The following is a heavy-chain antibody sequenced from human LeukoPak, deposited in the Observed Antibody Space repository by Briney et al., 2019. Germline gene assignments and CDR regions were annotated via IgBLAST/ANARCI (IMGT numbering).Heavy chain of an antibody. CDR1: GFTFSSYG. Sequence: GGSLRLSCAASGFTFSSYGMHWVRQAPGKGLEWVAFIRYDGSNKYHADSVKGRFTISRDNSKNTLYLQMNSLRAEDTAVYYCAKGFSATVTTPNFDYWGQGTLVTVSS. CDR2: IRYDGSNK. V-gene: IGHV3-30*02. CDR3: AKGFSATVTTPNFDY. D-gene: IGHD4-11*01. J-gene: IGHJ4*02.